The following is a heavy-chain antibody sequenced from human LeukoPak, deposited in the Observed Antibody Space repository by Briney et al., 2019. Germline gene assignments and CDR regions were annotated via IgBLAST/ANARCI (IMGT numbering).Heavy chain of an antibody. D-gene: IGHD3-16*02. V-gene: IGHV4-39*07. CDR2: IYYSGST. CDR1: GGSISSSSYY. CDR3: ARVSSMITFGGVIQYYYMDV. J-gene: IGHJ6*03. Sequence: SETLSLTCTVSGGSISSSSYYWGWIRQPPGKGLEWIGSIYYSGSTYYNPSLKSRVTISVDTSKNQFSLKLSSVTAADTAVYYCARVSSMITFGGVIQYYYMDVWGKGTTVIVSS.